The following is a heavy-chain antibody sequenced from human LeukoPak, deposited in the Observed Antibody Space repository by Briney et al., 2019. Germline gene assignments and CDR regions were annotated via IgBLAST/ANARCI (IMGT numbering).Heavy chain of an antibody. CDR1: GGSISSYY. D-gene: IGHD6-19*01. CDR3: ARVRSSGWYYFDY. V-gene: IGHV4-59*01. J-gene: IGHJ4*02. CDR2: IYYSGST. Sequence: SETLSLTCTVSGGSISSYYWSWIRQPPGKGLEWIGYIYYSGSTYYNPSLKSRVTISVDASRSQFSLKLSSVTAADTAVYYCARVRSSGWYYFDYWGQGTLVTVSS.